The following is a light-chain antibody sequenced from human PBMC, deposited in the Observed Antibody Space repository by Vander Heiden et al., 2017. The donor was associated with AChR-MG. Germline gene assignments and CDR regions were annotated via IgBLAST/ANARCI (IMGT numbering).Light chain of an antibody. CDR2: DSS. J-gene: IGKJ1*01. Sequence: DIQMTQSPSTLSASVGDRVTLTCRASQSTGTWLAWYEQKPGNAPKLLIYDSSTLESGVPSRFSGSGTGTEFTLTISSLQPDDFATYYCQQYKNYPWTFGQGTKVEIK. CDR1: QSTGTW. CDR3: QQYKNYPWT. V-gene: IGKV1-5*01.